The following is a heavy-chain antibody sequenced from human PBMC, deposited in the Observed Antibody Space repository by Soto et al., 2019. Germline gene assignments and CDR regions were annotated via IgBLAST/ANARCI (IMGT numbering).Heavy chain of an antibody. CDR3: ARVRGYSLNFDY. J-gene: IGHJ4*02. D-gene: IGHD5-18*01. CDR1: GGSISSGGYY. V-gene: IGHV4-31*03. Sequence: PSETLSLTCTVSGGSISSGGYYWSWIRQHPGKGLEWIGYIYYSGSTYYNPSLKSRVTISVDTSKNQFSLKLSSVTAADTAVYYCARVRGYSLNFDYWGQGTLVTVSS. CDR2: IYYSGST.